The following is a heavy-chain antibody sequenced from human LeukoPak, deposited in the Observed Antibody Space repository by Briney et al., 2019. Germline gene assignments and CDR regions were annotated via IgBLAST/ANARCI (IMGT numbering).Heavy chain of an antibody. CDR1: GFTFDDYA. CDR2: ISWNSGSI. CDR3: AKDMTQRGYSGYDAAYYFDY. V-gene: IGHV3-9*01. D-gene: IGHD5-12*01. Sequence: PGRSLRLSCAASGFTFDDYAMHWVRQAPGKGLEWVSGISWNSGSIGYADSVKGRFTISRDNAKNSLYLQMNSLRAEDTALYYCAKDMTQRGYSGYDAAYYFDYWGQGTLVTVSS. J-gene: IGHJ4*02.